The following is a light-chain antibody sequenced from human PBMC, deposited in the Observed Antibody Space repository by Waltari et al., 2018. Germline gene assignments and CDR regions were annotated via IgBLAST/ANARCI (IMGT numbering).Light chain of an antibody. CDR1: QSVTRT. Sequence: EIVLTQSPGTLSLSPGERAPLSCRASQSVTRTLAWYQQKPGQAPRPLIYGASNRATGIPDRFSGSGSGTDFSLTISRLEPEDFAVYYCQHYLRLPATFGQGTKVEIK. V-gene: IGKV3-20*01. CDR3: QHYLRLPAT. J-gene: IGKJ1*01. CDR2: GAS.